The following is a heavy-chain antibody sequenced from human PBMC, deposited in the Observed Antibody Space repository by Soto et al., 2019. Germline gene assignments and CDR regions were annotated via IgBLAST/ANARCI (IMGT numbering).Heavy chain of an antibody. J-gene: IGHJ4*02. D-gene: IGHD3-16*01. CDR1: GFSFTGYY. Sequence: ASVKVSCKASGFSFTGYYIHWLRQAPGQGLEWMGWINAHSGGTEYAQKFQGRVTLTRDTSIATAYLQMNSLRAEDTAVYYCAKDQGGASALDYWGQGTLVTVSS. V-gene: IGHV1-2*02. CDR3: AKDQGGASALDY. CDR2: INAHSGGT.